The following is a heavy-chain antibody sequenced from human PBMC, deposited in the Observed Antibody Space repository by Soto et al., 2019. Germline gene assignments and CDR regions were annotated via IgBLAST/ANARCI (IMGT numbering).Heavy chain of an antibody. Sequence: QVHLVQSGAEVKQPGASVKVSCKASGYTFSVYHMHWVRQAPGQGLEWMGWVHPNSGGTNYAQSFEGRGTMNRDTSINTAYMELSRLTSDDTAVYYCAKELQRGMDVWGQGTTVTVSS. V-gene: IGHV1-2*02. D-gene: IGHD4-4*01. J-gene: IGHJ6*02. CDR3: AKELQRGMDV. CDR1: GYTFSVYH. CDR2: VHPNSGGT.